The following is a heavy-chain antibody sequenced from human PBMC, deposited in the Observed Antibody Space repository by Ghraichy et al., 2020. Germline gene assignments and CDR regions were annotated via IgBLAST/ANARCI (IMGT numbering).Heavy chain of an antibody. V-gene: IGHV4-59*01. CDR1: GGSISSYY. CDR2: IYYSGST. Sequence: SETLSLTCTVSGGSISSYYWSWIRQPPGKGLEWIGYIYYSGSTNYNPSLKSRVTISVDTSKNQFSLKLSSVTAADTAVYYCAREGGNYYGSGSYYKDLVGAYYYYGMDVWGQGTTVTVSS. J-gene: IGHJ6*02. CDR3: AREGGNYYGSGSYYKDLVGAYYYYGMDV. D-gene: IGHD3-10*01.